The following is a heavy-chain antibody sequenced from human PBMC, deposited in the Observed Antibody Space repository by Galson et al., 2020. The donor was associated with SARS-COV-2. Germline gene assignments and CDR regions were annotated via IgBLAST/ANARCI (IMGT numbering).Heavy chain of an antibody. Sequence: SETLSLTCTVSGGSISSGGYYWSWIRQHPGKGLEWIGYIYYSGSTYYNPSLKSRVTISVDTSKNQFSLKLSSVTAADTAVYYCARVPYYYDSSGPYYFDYWGQGTLVTVSS. D-gene: IGHD3-22*01. CDR1: GGSISSGGYY. CDR2: IYYSGST. V-gene: IGHV4-31*03. CDR3: ARVPYYYDSSGPYYFDY. J-gene: IGHJ4*02.